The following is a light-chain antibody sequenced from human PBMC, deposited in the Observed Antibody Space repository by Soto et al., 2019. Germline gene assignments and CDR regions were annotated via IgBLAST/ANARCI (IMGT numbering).Light chain of an antibody. CDR1: SSDVGTYNL. CDR2: EGN. V-gene: IGLV2-23*01. CDR3: SSYAPSRTVL. Sequence: QSALTQPASVSGSPGESITISCTGTSSDVGTYNLVTWYQQHPGRVPKLILYEGNKRPSGVSSRFSASKSGNTASLTISGLQAEDEADYFCSSYAPSRTVLFGGGTKLTVL. J-gene: IGLJ2*01.